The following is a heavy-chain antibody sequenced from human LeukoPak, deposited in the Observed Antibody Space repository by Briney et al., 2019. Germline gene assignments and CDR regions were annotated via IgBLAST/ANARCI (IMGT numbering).Heavy chain of an antibody. D-gene: IGHD1-26*01. CDR2: ISWNSGSI. J-gene: IGHJ5*02. Sequence: GGSLRLSCAASGFTFDDYAMHWVRQAPGKGLEWVSGISWNSGSIGYADSVKGRFTISRDNAKNSLYLQMNSLRAEDTALYYCAKDHTAGEGFDPWGQGTLVTVSS. CDR1: GFTFDDYA. V-gene: IGHV3-9*01. CDR3: AKDHTAGEGFDP.